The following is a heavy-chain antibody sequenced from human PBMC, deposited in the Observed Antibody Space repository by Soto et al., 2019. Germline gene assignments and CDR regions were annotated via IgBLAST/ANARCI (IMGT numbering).Heavy chain of an antibody. V-gene: IGHV5-51*01. D-gene: IGHD6-13*01. Sequence: PAESLTTSCKDSGYSFTRYWIVWVLQMPGKGLEWMGIIYPGDSDTRYSPSFQGQVTISADKSISTAYLQWSSLKASDTAMYYCARPGGEQLPRPPNDAFDIWGHGTLVTVSS. J-gene: IGHJ3*02. CDR1: GYSFTRYW. CDR2: IYPGDSDT. CDR3: ARPGGEQLPRPPNDAFDI.